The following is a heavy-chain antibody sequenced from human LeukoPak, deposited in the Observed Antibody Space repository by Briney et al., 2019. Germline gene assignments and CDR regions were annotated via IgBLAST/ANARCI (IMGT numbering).Heavy chain of an antibody. J-gene: IGHJ4*02. CDR3: AKDILGDAFNSGTDF. V-gene: IGHV3-43D*03. CDR1: GFTFDKHA. Sequence: GGSLRLSCAVSGFTFDKHAMHWFRQVPGKGLEWVSAVNWDGSSALYADSVKGRFTIPRDNTKNSLNLQMNSLRTEDTALYYCAKDILGDAFNSGTDFWGQGTLVTVSS. D-gene: IGHD5-24*01. CDR2: VNWDGSSA.